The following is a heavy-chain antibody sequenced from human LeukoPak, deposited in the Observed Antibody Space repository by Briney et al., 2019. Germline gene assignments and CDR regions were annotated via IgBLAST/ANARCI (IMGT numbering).Heavy chain of an antibody. J-gene: IGHJ4*02. CDR2: IRYDGSNK. D-gene: IGHD6-13*01. Sequence: GGSLRLSCAASGFTFSSYGMHWVRQAPGKGLEWVAFIRYDGSNKYYADSVKGRFTISRDNSKNTLYLQMNSLRAEDTAVYYCAKEKHTGYSSSWYDYWGQGTGVTVSS. CDR3: AKEKHTGYSSSWYDY. V-gene: IGHV3-30*02. CDR1: GFTFSSYG.